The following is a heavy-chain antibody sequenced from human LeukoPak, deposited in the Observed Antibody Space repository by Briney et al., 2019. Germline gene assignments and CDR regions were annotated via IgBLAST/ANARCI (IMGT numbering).Heavy chain of an antibody. D-gene: IGHD6-6*01. CDR2: IYTTGTA. V-gene: IGHV4-4*07. J-gene: IGHJ3*02. CDR3: ARDHSSSSWMDSFEI. Sequence: PSETLSLTCIISGGSIGPYYWSWIRQAAGKGPEWIGRIYTTGTADYNPSLKGRVFLSVDTSKNQFSLKVTSVTAADTAVYYCARDHSSSSWMDSFEIWGPGTKDTVSS. CDR1: GGSIGPYY.